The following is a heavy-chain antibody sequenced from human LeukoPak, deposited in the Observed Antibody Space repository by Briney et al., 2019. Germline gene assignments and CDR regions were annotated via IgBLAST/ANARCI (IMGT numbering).Heavy chain of an antibody. CDR1: GFIVRSNY. Sequence: GGSLRLSCAASGFIVRSNYMSWVRQAPGKGLEWVSVIYSGGSTFYADSVKGRFTISRDNSKNTLYLQMNSLRAEDTAVYYCARVPRTYYFDFWGQGTLVTVSS. CDR2: IYSGGST. V-gene: IGHV3-53*01. CDR3: ARVPRTYYFDF. J-gene: IGHJ4*02.